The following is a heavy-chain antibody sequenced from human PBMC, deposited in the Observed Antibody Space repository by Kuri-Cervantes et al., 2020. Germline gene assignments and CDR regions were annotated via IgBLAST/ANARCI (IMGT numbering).Heavy chain of an antibody. CDR1: GGSFSGYY. D-gene: IGHD3-16*01. Sequence: GSLRLSCAVYGGSFSGYYWSWIRQPPGKGLEWIGEINHSGSTNYNPSLKSRVTISVDTSKNQFSLKLSSVTAVDTAVYYCASLGDWGQGTLVTISS. V-gene: IGHV4-34*01. CDR3: ASLGD. CDR2: INHSGST. J-gene: IGHJ4*02.